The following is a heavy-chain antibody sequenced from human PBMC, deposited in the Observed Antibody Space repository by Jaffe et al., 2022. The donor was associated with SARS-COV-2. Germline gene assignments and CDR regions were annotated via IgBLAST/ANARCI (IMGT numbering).Heavy chain of an antibody. CDR3: ARRASLAAGGRAFDY. CDR2: SQPGDSDT. Sequence: EVQLVQSGAEVKKPGESLKISCKGSGYSFTSYWIAWVRQMPGKGLEWMGISQPGDSDTKYSPSFQGQVTISADPSISTAFLQWSSLEASDTAIYFCARRASLAAGGRAFDYWGQGTLVTVSS. V-gene: IGHV5-51*01. CDR1: GYSFTSYW. D-gene: IGHD6-13*01. J-gene: IGHJ4*02.